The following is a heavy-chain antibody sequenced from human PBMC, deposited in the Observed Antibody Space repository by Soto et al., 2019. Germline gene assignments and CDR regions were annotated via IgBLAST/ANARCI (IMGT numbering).Heavy chain of an antibody. D-gene: IGHD3-22*01. J-gene: IGHJ3*02. CDR1: GGSISSYY. CDR3: ARATYYYDSSGPAGGAFDI. Sequence: PSETLSLSCTVSGGSISSYYWSWIRQPAGKGLEWIGRIYTSGSTNYNPSLKSRVTMSVDTSKNQFSLKPSSVTAADTAVYYCARATYYYDSSGPAGGAFDIWGQGTMVTVSS. V-gene: IGHV4-4*07. CDR2: IYTSGST.